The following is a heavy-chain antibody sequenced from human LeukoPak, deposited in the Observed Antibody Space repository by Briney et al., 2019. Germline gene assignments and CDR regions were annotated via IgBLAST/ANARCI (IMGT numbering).Heavy chain of an antibody. J-gene: IGHJ3*02. Sequence: GGSLRLSCAASGFTFSSYSMNWVRQAPGRGLEWVSSISSSSSNKYYADSVKGRFTISRDNSKNSLYLQMNSLRAEDTAVYYCARGPRGDYGGNHGGIDIWGQGTMVTVSP. V-gene: IGHV3-21*01. CDR1: GFTFSSYS. D-gene: IGHD4-23*01. CDR3: ARGPRGDYGGNHGGIDI. CDR2: ISSSSSNK.